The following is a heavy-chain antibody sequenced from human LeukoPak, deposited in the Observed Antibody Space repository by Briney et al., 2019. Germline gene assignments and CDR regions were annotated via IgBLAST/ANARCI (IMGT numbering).Heavy chain of an antibody. Sequence: PGGSLRLSCAASGFTFSSYAMSWVRQAPGKRLEWVSAISGSGGSTYYADSVKGRFTISRDNSKNTLYLQMNSLRAEDTAVYYCAKLPGIRYCSGGSCSDYWGQGTLVTVSS. CDR2: ISGSGGST. D-gene: IGHD2-15*01. J-gene: IGHJ4*02. CDR3: AKLPGIRYCSGGSCSDY. V-gene: IGHV3-23*01. CDR1: GFTFSSYA.